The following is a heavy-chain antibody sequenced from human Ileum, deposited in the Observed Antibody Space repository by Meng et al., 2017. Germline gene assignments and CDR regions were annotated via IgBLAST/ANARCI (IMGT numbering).Heavy chain of an antibody. CDR2: TSTYNSNR. D-gene: IGHD2-2*01. CDR1: GYSFTNYG. V-gene: IGHV1-18*01. J-gene: IGHJ4*02. Sequence: QVHLVQSGPEVRKPGASVKVSCQASGYSFTNYGINWVRQAHGKGLEWMGWTSTYNSNRNYAQSLQGRVTMTTDTSTTIAYMELRSLTFDDTAVYYCARGRHCSSTTCYLSDSWGQGTLVTVSS. CDR3: ARGRHCSSTTCYLSDS.